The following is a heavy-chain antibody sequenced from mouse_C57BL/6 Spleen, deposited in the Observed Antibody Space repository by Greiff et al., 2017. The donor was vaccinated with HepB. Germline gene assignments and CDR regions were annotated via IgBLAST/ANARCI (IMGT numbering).Heavy chain of an antibody. CDR2: IDPEDGDT. CDR3: TIYDGSVDYFDY. J-gene: IGHJ2*01. Sequence: DVQLQESGAELVRPGASVKLSCTASGFNIKDYYMHWVKQRPEQGLEWIGRIDPEDGDTEYAPKFQGKATMTADTSTNTAYLQLSSLTSEDTAVYYCTIYDGSVDYFDYWGQGTTLTVSS. CDR1: GFNIKDYY. V-gene: IGHV14-1*01. D-gene: IGHD1-1*01.